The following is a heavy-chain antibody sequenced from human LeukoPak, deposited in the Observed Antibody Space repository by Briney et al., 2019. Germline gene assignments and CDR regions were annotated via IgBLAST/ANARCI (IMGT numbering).Heavy chain of an antibody. Sequence: SETLSLTCAVHGGSFSGYHWNWIRQSPGKGLEWIGEINDRGHTNYNPSLESRITISVDTSKKQFSLNLSSVAAADTAVYYCARDPTTVVTTPYYFDFWGQGTLVTVSS. CDR3: ARDPTTVVTTPYYFDF. J-gene: IGHJ4*02. V-gene: IGHV4-34*01. CDR1: GGSFSGYH. CDR2: INDRGHT. D-gene: IGHD4-23*01.